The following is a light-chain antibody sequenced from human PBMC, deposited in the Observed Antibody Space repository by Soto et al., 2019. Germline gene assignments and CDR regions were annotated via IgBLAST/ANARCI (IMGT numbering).Light chain of an antibody. CDR3: QQYHNWPPKYT. Sequence: EMMMTQSPATLSVSRGDRATLSCRASQNIITNLAWYQLKPGQAPRLLIYGASTRATGFPARFSGSGSGTEFTLTISSLQSEDFAVYYCQQYHNWPPKYTFGQGTKLEIK. V-gene: IGKV3-15*01. CDR2: GAS. J-gene: IGKJ2*01. CDR1: QNIITN.